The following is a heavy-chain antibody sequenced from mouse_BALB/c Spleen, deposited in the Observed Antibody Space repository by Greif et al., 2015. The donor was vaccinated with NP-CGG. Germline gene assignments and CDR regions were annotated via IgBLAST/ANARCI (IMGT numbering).Heavy chain of an antibody. J-gene: IGHJ4*01. Sequence: EVQLQQSGAELVRSGASVKLSCTASGFNIKDYYMHWVKQRPEQGLEWIGWIDPENGDTEYAPKFQGKATMTADTSSNTAYLQLSSLTSEDTAVYYCNALYDSHAMDYWGQGTSVTVSS. CDR2: IDPENGDT. CDR1: GFNIKDYY. V-gene: IGHV14-4*02. D-gene: IGHD2-4*01. CDR3: NALYDSHAMDY.